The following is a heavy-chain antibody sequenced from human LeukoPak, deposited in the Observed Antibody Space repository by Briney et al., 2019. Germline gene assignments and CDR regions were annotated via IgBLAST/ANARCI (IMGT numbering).Heavy chain of an antibody. Sequence: GGSLRLSCAASGFTLSDYYMSWIRQAPGKGLEWVSYSSSSGSTIYYADSVKGRFAISRDNAKNSLYLQMNGLRAEDTALYYCAKSGSRKDHYFHYMDVWGKGTTVTVSS. J-gene: IGHJ6*03. D-gene: IGHD3-10*01. CDR2: SSSSGSTI. V-gene: IGHV3-11*01. CDR1: GFTLSDYY. CDR3: AKSGSRKDHYFHYMDV.